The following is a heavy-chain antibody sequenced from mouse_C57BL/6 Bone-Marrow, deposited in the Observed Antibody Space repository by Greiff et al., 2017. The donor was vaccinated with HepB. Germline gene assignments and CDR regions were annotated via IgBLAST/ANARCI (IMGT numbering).Heavy chain of an antibody. CDR2: ISSGSSTI. D-gene: IGHD2-3*01. V-gene: IGHV5-17*01. Sequence: DVMLVESGGGLVKPGGSLKLSCAASGFTFSDYGMHWVRQAPEKGLEWVAYISSGSSTIYYADTVKGRFTISRDNAKNTLFLQMTRLRSEDTAMYYCARDGYPAWFAYWGQGTLVTVSA. CDR3: ARDGYPAWFAY. CDR1: GFTFSDYG. J-gene: IGHJ3*01.